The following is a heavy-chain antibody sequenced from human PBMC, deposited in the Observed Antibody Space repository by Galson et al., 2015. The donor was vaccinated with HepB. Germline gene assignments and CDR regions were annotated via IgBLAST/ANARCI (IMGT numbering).Heavy chain of an antibody. CDR3: ARDGCTTVRGVCVRRYAFDI. J-gene: IGHJ3*02. Sequence: SLRLSCAASGFTFSSYAIHWVRQAPGKGLEWVAVISYDGSNKYYADSVKGRFTISRDNSKNKLYLQMNSLRAEDTAVYYCARDGCTTVRGVCVRRYAFDIWGQGTMVTVSS. D-gene: IGHD4-17*01. V-gene: IGHV3-30-3*01. CDR1: GFTFSSYA. CDR2: ISYDGSNK.